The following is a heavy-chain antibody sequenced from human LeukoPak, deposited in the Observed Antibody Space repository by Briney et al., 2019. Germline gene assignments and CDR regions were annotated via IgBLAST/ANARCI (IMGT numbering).Heavy chain of an antibody. J-gene: IGHJ6*03. D-gene: IGHD2-15*01. V-gene: IGHV3-74*03. CDR2: IDEGGSNA. CDR1: GFTFSNHW. CDR3: ARDDIVVVVAATSYYMDV. Sequence: GGSLRLSCAASGFTFSNHWMHWVRQAPGKGLVWVSRIDEGGSNAMYADSVKGRFSISRDNAKNTVNLQMNSLRAEDTAVYYCARDDIVVVVAATSYYMDVWGKGTTVTVSS.